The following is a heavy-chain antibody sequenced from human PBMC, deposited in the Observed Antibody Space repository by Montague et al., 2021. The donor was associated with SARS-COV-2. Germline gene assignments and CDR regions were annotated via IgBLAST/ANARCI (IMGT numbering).Heavy chain of an antibody. CDR2: IYYSGST. CDR1: GGSISSYY. CDR3: ARGSGWMANAFDI. J-gene: IGHJ3*02. Sequence: SDTLSLTCTVSGGSISSYYWSWIRQPPGKGLEWIGYIYYSGSTNYNPSLKSRVTISVDTSKNQFSLKLSSVTAADTAVYYCARGSGWMANAFDIWGQGTMVTVSS. V-gene: IGHV4-59*07. D-gene: IGHD6-19*01.